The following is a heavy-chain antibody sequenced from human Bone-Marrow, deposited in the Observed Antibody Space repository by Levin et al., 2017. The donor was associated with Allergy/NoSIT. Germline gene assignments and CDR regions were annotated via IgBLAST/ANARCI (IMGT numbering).Heavy chain of an antibody. CDR2: MYPNSDNA. Sequence: ASEKVSCKTSGYTFTSFDINWVRQATGQGLEWMGWMYPNSDNAGYAQKFQGRVTMTRNTSISTAYMELSSLRSEDTAIYYCARGELGSGYLFDYWGQGTLVTVSS. V-gene: IGHV1-8*01. CDR3: ARGELGSGYLFDY. D-gene: IGHD5-12*01. CDR1: GYTFTSFD. J-gene: IGHJ4*02.